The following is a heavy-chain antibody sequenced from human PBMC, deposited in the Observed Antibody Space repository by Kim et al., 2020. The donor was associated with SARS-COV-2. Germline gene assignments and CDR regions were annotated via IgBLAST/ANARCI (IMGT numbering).Heavy chain of an antibody. D-gene: IGHD3-3*01. J-gene: IGHJ6*02. CDR2: IYYSGST. CDR1: GGSISSYY. V-gene: IGHV4-59*13. Sequence: SETLSLTCTVSGGSISSYYWSWIRQPPGKGLEWIGYIYYSGSTNYNPSLKSRVTISVDTSKNQFSLKLSTVTAADTAVYYCARSPPAFLEWLLPIHYGMDVWGQGTTVTVSS. CDR3: ARSPPAFLEWLLPIHYGMDV.